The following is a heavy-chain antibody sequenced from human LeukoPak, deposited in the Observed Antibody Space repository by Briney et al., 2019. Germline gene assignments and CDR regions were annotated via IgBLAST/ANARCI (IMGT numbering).Heavy chain of an antibody. CDR2: INHSGST. CDR1: SGSISSYY. D-gene: IGHD6-19*01. CDR3: ARAGGSGLIDY. V-gene: IGHV4-59*12. Sequence: SEALSLTCTVSSGSISSYYWSWIRQPPGKGLEWIGEINHSGSTNYNLSLKSRVTISIDTSKNQFSLKLSSVTAADTAVYYCARAGGSGLIDYWGQGTLVTVSS. J-gene: IGHJ4*02.